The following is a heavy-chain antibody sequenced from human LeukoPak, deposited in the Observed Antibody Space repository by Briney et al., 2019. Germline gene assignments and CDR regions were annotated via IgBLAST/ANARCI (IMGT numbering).Heavy chain of an antibody. V-gene: IGHV3-74*01. CDR2: INSDGSST. CDR1: GFTFSSYW. J-gene: IGHJ4*02. D-gene: IGHD3-10*01. Sequence: GGSLRLSCEASGFTFSSYWMHWVRQAPGKGLVWVSRINSDGSSTSYADSVKGRFTISRDNAKNTLYLQMNSLRAEDTAVYYCARDLRVRGVSNYFDYWGQGTLVTVSS. CDR3: ARDLRVRGVSNYFDY.